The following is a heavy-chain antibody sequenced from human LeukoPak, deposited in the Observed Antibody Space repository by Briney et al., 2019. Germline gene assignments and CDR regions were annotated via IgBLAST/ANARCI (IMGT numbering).Heavy chain of an antibody. CDR2: ISSSGSTI. V-gene: IGHV3-48*03. J-gene: IGHJ4*02. CDR3: ARDSSGYPLRVDSAY. Sequence: QSGGSLRLSSAASGFTFSSYEMNWVRQAPGKGLEWDSYISSSGSTIYYADSVKGRFTISRDNAKNSLYLQMNSLRAEDTAVYYCARDSSGYPLRVDSAYWGQGTLVTVSS. D-gene: IGHD3-22*01. CDR1: GFTFSSYE.